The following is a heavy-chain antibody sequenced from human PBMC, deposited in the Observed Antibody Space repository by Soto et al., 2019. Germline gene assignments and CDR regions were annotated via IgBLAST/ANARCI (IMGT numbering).Heavy chain of an antibody. J-gene: IGHJ4*02. CDR1: GYTFTSYD. D-gene: IGHD2-15*01. V-gene: IGHV1-8*01. Sequence: GASVKVSCKASGYTFTSYDINWVRQATGQGLERMGWMNPNSANTGYAQKFQDRVTMTRDTSISTAYMELSSLRSEDTAVYYCARGSVSGYCSDGSCYHFDFWGQGTLVTVSS. CDR3: ARGSVSGYCSDGSCYHFDF. CDR2: MNPNSANT.